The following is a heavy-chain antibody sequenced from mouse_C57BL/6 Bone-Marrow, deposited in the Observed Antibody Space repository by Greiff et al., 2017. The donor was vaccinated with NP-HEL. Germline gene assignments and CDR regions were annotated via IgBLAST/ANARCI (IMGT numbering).Heavy chain of an antibody. CDR3: ARSRWLLRSGLAY. CDR2: INPSSGYT. J-gene: IGHJ2*01. D-gene: IGHD2-3*01. V-gene: IGHV1-7*01. CDR1: GYTFTSYW. Sequence: QVQLKQSGAELAKPGASVKLSCKASGYTFTSYWMPWVKQRPGQGLEWIGYINPSSGYTKYNQKFKDKATLTADKSSSTAYMQLSSLTYEDSAVYYGARSRWLLRSGLAYWGQGTTLTVSS.